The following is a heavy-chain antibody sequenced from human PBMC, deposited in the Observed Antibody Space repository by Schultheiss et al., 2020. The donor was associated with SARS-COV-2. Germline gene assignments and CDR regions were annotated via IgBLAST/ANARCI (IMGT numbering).Heavy chain of an antibody. Sequence: SETLSLTCAVYGGSFSGYYWSWIRQPPGKGLEWIGEINHSGSTNYNPSLKSRVTISVDTSKNQFSLKLSSVTAADTAVYYCARVIISSVPRSCYYFDYWGQGTLVTVSS. CDR3: ARVIISSVPRSCYYFDY. CDR2: INHSGST. D-gene: IGHD6-25*01. J-gene: IGHJ4*02. V-gene: IGHV4-34*01. CDR1: GGSFSGYY.